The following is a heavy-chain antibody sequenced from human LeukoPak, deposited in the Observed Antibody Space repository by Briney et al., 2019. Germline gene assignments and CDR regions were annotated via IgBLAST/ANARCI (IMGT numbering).Heavy chain of an antibody. J-gene: IGHJ4*02. V-gene: IGHV3-15*05. D-gene: IGHD3-16*01. CDR2: IKSESDSGTT. CDR1: GFTFSHAW. Sequence: GGSLRLSCAASGFTFSHAWMTWVRQAPGKGLEWVGRIKSESDSGTTDYAAPVKGRFTISRDDSKNTLYLQMNSLRIEDTAVYFRATGLGIPYDYWGQGTLVTVSS. CDR3: ATGLGIPYDY.